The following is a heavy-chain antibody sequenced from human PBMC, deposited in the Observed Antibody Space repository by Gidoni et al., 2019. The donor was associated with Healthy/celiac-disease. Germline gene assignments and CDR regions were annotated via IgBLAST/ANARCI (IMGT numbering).Heavy chain of an antibody. CDR2: ISSSSSTI. Sequence: EVQLVESGGGLVQPGGSLRLSCAASGFTFSSYSMNWVRQAPVKGLEWVSYISSSSSTIYYADSVKGRFTISRDNAKNSLYLQMNSLRDEDTAVYYCARDYDYYDSSGYYKFDYWGQGTLVTVSS. V-gene: IGHV3-48*02. CDR3: ARDYDYYDSSGYYKFDY. CDR1: GFTFSSYS. J-gene: IGHJ4*02. D-gene: IGHD3-22*01.